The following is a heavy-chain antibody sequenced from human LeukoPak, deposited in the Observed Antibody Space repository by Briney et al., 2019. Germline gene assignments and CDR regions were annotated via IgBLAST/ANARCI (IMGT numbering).Heavy chain of an antibody. J-gene: IGHJ3*02. D-gene: IGHD6-19*01. CDR2: ISGDGDSR. V-gene: IGHV3-23*01. CDR1: EFTFSNYA. Sequence: PSGGSLRLFCAASEFTFSNYAMSWVRQTPGKGLEWVSGISGDGDSRYYADSVNGRFTISRDNSKNTLYLQMNSLRAEDTALYYCAKVAGSSGWYGGNAFDIWGQGTLVTASS. CDR3: AKVAGSSGWYGGNAFDI.